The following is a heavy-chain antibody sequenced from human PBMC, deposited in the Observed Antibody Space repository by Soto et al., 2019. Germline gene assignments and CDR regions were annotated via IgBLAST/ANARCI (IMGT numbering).Heavy chain of an antibody. V-gene: IGHV4-59*01. CDR2: IYYSGST. CDR3: ARAQYGDPNYYYYYGVDV. D-gene: IGHD4-17*01. CDR1: GGSISSYY. Sequence: SETLSLTCTVSGGSISSYYWSWIRQPPGKGLEWIGYIYYSGSTNYNPSLKSRVTISVETSKNQFSLKLSSVTAADTAVYYCARAQYGDPNYYYYYGVDVWGQGTTVTVSS. J-gene: IGHJ6*02.